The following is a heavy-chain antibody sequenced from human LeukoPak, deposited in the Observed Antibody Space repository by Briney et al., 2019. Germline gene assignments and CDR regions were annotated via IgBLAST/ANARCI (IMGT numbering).Heavy chain of an antibody. CDR1: GFTFGDYA. V-gene: IGHV3-49*03. CDR2: IRSKTYGGTT. Sequence: GGSLRLSCTASGFTFGDYAMSWLRQAPGKGLEWVGFIRSKTYGGTTEYVASVKGRFTISRDDSKSIAYLQMNSLKTEDTAVYYCTRVPGYSYGYETFDIWGQGTMVTVSS. CDR3: TRVPGYSYGYETFDI. D-gene: IGHD5-18*01. J-gene: IGHJ3*02.